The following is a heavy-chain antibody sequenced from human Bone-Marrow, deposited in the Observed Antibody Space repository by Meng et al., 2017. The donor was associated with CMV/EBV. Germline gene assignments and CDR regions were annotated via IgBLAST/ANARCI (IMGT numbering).Heavy chain of an antibody. CDR3: ARATGGYLSGWFDP. CDR1: GGSISSGGYY. Sequence: SGGSISSGGYYWRWNRQHPGEGLEWIGYIYYSGSTYCSPSLKSRVTISVDTSKNQFSLKLSSVTAADTAVYYCARATGGYLSGWFDPWGQGTLVTVSS. J-gene: IGHJ5*02. CDR2: IYYSGST. V-gene: IGHV4-31*02. D-gene: IGHD3-22*01.